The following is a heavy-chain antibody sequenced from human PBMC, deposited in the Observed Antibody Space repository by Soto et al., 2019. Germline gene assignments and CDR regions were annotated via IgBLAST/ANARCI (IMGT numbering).Heavy chain of an antibody. CDR3: VRDRHGDY. CDR1: GFTFSNYW. CDR2: IDHDGPT. V-gene: IGHV3-74*01. J-gene: IGHJ4*02. Sequence: EVQLVESGGGLVQPGGSLRLSCAGSGFTFSNYWMHWVRQAPGKGPEWVSRIDHDGPTDYADSVRGRFTISRDNAENTLYLQMNSLRPEDTAVYYCVRDRHGDYWGQGTLVTVSS.